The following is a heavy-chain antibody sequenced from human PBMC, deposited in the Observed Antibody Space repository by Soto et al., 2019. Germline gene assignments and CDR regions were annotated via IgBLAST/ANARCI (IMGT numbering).Heavy chain of an antibody. CDR2: IYYSGST. CDR1: GGSISSYY. V-gene: IGHV4-59*08. D-gene: IGHD6-13*01. CDR3: ASWGGIASPAYDGSLAPYDY. Sequence: SETLSLTCTVSGGSISSYYWSWIRQPPGKGLEWIGYIYYSGSTYYIPSLKSRVTISVDTSKNQFSLKLTSVTAADTAVYYCASWGGIASPAYDGSLAPYDYWGQGTLVTVSS. J-gene: IGHJ4*02.